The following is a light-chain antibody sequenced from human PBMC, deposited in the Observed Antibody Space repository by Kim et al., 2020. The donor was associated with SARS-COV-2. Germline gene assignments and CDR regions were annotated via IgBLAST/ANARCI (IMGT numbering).Light chain of an antibody. Sequence: QSVLTQPPSVSAAPGEKVTISCSGSSSNIGTNHVSWYRQFPGAAPQLLIYDSHSRPSGISDPFSGSKSGTSAALGITGLQTGDEADYYCATWDGRLTAGVFGGGTKVTVL. CDR2: DSH. J-gene: IGLJ3*02. CDR1: SSNIGTNH. CDR3: ATWDGRLTAGV. V-gene: IGLV1-51*01.